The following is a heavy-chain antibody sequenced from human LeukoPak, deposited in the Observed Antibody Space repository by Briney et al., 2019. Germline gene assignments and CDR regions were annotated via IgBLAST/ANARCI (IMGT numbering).Heavy chain of an antibody. CDR3: ARDRYSSGWLDFDY. CDR2: ISYDGSNK. J-gene: IGHJ4*02. Sequence: GGSLRLSCAASRFTFSSYAMHWVRQAPGKGLEWVAVISYDGSNKYYADSVKGRFTISRDNSKNTLYLQMNSLRAEDTAVYYCARDRYSSGWLDFDYWGQGTLVTVSS. V-gene: IGHV3-30*04. CDR1: RFTFSSYA. D-gene: IGHD6-19*01.